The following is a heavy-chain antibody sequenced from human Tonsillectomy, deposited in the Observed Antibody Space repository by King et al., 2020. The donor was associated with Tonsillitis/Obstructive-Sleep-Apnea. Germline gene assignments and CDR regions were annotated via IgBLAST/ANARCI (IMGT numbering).Heavy chain of an antibody. D-gene: IGHD2-8*01. Sequence: QLVQSGGGLIQPGGSLRLSCAASGFTVSSNYMSWVRQAPGKGLEWVSVIYSGGSTYYADSVKGRFTISRDNSKNTLYLQMNSLRAEDTAVYYCARDRRSRMLRYGMGGWGQGTTGTVSS. CDR3: ARDRRSRMLRYGMGG. CDR1: GFTVSSNY. V-gene: IGHV3-53*01. J-gene: IGHJ6*02. CDR2: IYSGGST.